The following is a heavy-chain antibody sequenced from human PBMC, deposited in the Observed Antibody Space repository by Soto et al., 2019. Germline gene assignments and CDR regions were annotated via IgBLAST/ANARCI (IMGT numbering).Heavy chain of an antibody. Sequence: QVQLVQSGAEVKKPGSSVKVSCKASGGTFSSYAISWVRQAPGQGLEWMGGIIPIFGTANYAQKFQGRVTITADESTSTAYMELSSLRSEDTAVYYCASEVSRGPGKDYDYVWGSYREADAFDIWGQGTMVTVS. CDR3: ASEVSRGPGKDYDYVWGSYREADAFDI. CDR1: GGTFSSYA. V-gene: IGHV1-69*01. J-gene: IGHJ3*02. D-gene: IGHD3-16*02. CDR2: IIPIFGTA.